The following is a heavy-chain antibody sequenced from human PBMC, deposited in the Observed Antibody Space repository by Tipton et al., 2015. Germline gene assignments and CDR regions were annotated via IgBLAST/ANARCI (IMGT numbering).Heavy chain of an antibody. D-gene: IGHD3-9*01. CDR3: AKEGSGYYIDY. J-gene: IGHJ4*02. V-gene: IGHV3-9*01. CDR1: GFTFDDYG. CDR2: ISWNSGNT. Sequence: SLRPSCAASGFTFDDYGMHWVRQAPGKGLEWVSGISWNSGNTGYADSVKGRFTISRDNAKNSLYLQMNSLRSEDTALYYCAKEGSGYYIDYWGQGTLVTVSS.